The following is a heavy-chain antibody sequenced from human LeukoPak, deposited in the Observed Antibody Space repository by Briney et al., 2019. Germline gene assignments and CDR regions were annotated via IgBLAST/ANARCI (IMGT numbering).Heavy chain of an antibody. D-gene: IGHD3-10*01. CDR2: IYTSGST. J-gene: IGHJ4*02. CDR1: GGSISSYY. V-gene: IGHV4-4*09. Sequence: SETLSLTCTVSGGSISSYYWSWIRQPPGKGLEWIGYIYTSGSTNYNSSLKSRVTISVDTSKNQFSLKLSSVTAADTAVYYCARRSWGVYYFDYWGQGTLVTVSS. CDR3: ARRSWGVYYFDY.